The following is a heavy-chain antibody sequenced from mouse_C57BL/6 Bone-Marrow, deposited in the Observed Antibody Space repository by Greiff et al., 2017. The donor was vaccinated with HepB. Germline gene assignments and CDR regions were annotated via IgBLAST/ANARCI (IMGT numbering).Heavy chain of an antibody. Sequence: QVQLKQPGAELVKPGASVKMSCKASGYTFTSYWITWVKQRPGQGLEWIGDIYPGSGSTNYNEKFKSKATLTVDKSSSTAYMQLSSLTSEDSAVYYCARRGILDYWGQGTTLTVSS. J-gene: IGHJ2*01. V-gene: IGHV1-55*01. CDR2: IYPGSGST. CDR3: ARRGILDY. CDR1: GYTFTSYW.